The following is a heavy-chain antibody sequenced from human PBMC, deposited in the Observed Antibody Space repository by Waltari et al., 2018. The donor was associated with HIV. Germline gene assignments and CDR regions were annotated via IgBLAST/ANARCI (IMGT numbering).Heavy chain of an antibody. J-gene: IGHJ4*02. D-gene: IGHD2-2*01. V-gene: IGHV3-7*01. CDR2: IKQDGTEK. Sequence: TFNTYWMSWVRQAPGKGLEWVANIKQDGTEKYYVDSVKGRFTISRDNAKNSLYLQLNSLRAEDTAVYYCARVYRSSTSRKRVFDYWGQGTLVTVSS. CDR3: ARVYRSSTSRKRVFDY. CDR1: TFNTYW.